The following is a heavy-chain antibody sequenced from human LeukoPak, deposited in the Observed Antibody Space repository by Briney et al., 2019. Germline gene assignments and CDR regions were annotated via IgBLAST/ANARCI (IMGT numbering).Heavy chain of an antibody. Sequence: PSETLSLTCTVSGGSISSYYWSWIRQPPGKGLEWIGYIYYSGSTNYNPSLKSRVTISVDTSKNQFSLKLSSVTAADTAVYYCARGTMSGAFDIWGQGTMVTVSS. D-gene: IGHD3-10*02. J-gene: IGHJ3*02. CDR2: IYYSGST. CDR3: ARGTMSGAFDI. V-gene: IGHV4-59*01. CDR1: GGSISSYY.